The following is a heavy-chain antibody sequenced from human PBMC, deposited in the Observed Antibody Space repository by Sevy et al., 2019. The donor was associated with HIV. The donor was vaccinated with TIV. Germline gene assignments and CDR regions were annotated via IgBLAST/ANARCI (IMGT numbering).Heavy chain of an antibody. Sequence: GGSLRLSCAASGFTFSSYAMSWVRQAPGKGLEWVSAISGSGGSTYYADSVKGRFTSSRDNSKNALYLQMNGLRAEDTAVYYCAKVPYDYGNFDYWGQGTLVTVSS. J-gene: IGHJ4*02. CDR2: ISGSGGST. CDR3: AKVPYDYGNFDY. CDR1: GFTFSSYA. V-gene: IGHV3-23*01. D-gene: IGHD4-17*01.